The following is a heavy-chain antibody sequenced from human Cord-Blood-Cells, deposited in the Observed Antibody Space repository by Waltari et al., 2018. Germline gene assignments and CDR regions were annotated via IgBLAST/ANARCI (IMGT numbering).Heavy chain of an antibody. J-gene: IGHJ4*02. CDR3: ARDPPTTVTTSEADY. V-gene: IGHV3-30-3*01. D-gene: IGHD4-17*01. CDR2: ISYDGSNK. Sequence: QVQLVESGGGVVQPGRSLSLSCAASGLTFSSHAMHWVTQAPGKGLEWVAVISYDGSNKYYADSVKGRFTISRDNSKNTLYLQMNSLRAEDTAVYYCARDPPTTVTTSEADYWGQGTLVTVSS. CDR1: GLTFSSHA.